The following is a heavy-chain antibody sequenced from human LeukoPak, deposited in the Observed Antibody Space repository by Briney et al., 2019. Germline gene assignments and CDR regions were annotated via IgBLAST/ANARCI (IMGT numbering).Heavy chain of an antibody. CDR2: ISSSGSTI. D-gene: IGHD3-10*02. CDR3: AELGITMIGGV. J-gene: IGHJ6*04. V-gene: IGHV3-48*03. Sequence: GGSLRLSCAASGFTFSSYEMNWVRQAPGKGLEWVSYISSSGSTIYYADSVKGRFTISRDNAKNSLYLQMNSLRAEDTAGYYCAELGITMIGGVWGKGTTVTVSS. CDR1: GFTFSSYE.